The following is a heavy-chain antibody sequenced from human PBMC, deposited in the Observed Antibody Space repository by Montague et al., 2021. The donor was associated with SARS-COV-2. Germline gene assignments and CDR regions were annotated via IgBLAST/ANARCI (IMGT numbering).Heavy chain of an antibody. Sequence: SETLSLTCAVHGGSFSTYSWNWIRQPPGKGLEWIGEIHHGESTNYNPSLKSRVTISADTSKNQFSLELTSVAAADTAVYYCARLGGGVVPSPILGVGPYYSYYYMDVWGKGTTVTVSS. V-gene: IGHV4-34*01. J-gene: IGHJ6*03. CDR3: ARLGGGVVPSPILGVGPYYSYYYMDV. CDR2: IHHGEST. D-gene: IGHD3-10*01. CDR1: GGSFSTYS.